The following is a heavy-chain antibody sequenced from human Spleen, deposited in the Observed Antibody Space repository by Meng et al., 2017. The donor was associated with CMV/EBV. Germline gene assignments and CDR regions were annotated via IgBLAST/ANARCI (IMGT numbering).Heavy chain of an antibody. CDR3: AREFYCSSTSCYAYFDY. CDR1: GGSISSYY. J-gene: IGHJ4*02. Sequence: SETLSLTCTVSGGSISSYYWSWIRQPPGKGLEWIGYIYYSGSTNYNPSLKSRVTISVDTSKNQFSLKLSSVTAADTAVYYCAREFYCSSTSCYAYFDYWGQGTLVTVSS. D-gene: IGHD2-2*01. CDR2: IYYSGST. V-gene: IGHV4-59*12.